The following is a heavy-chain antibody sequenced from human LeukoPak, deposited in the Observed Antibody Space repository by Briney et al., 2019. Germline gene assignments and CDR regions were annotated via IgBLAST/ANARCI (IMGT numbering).Heavy chain of an antibody. J-gene: IGHJ5*02. D-gene: IGHD4-17*01. CDR2: ISWNSGSI. CDR3: AKDIGGDYPNWFDP. V-gene: IGHV3-9*01. Sequence: LTGGSLRLSCAASGFTFDDYAMHWVRQAPGKGLEWVSGISWNSGSIGYADSVKGRFTISRDNAKNSLYLQMNSLRAEDTALYYCAKDIGGDYPNWFDPWGQGTLVTVSS. CDR1: GFTFDDYA.